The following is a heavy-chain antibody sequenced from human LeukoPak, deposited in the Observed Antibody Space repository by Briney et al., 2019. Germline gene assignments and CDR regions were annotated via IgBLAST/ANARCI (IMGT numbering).Heavy chain of an antibody. J-gene: IGHJ3*02. CDR2: INHSGST. V-gene: IGHV4-34*01. D-gene: IGHD1-26*01. Sequence: SETLSLTCAVYGGSFSGYYWSWIRQPPGKGLEWIGEINHSGSTNYNPPLKSRVTISVDTSKNQFSLKPSSVTAADTAVYYCARAPSRLRGSSRAFDIWGQGTMVTVSS. CDR3: ARAPSRLRGSSRAFDI. CDR1: GGSFSGYY.